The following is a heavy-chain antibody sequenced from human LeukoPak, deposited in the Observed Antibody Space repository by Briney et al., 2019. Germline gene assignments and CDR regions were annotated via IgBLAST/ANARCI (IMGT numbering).Heavy chain of an antibody. J-gene: IGHJ4*02. D-gene: IGHD5-12*01. CDR1: GFTVTSNY. CDR3: AREVRGYYFDY. CDR2: ISSGGNT. Sequence: GGSLRLSCAASGFTVTSNYMTWVRQAPGKGLEWVSVISSGGNTYYADSVKGRFTISRDNTKNTVYLQMNGLRAEDTAVYYCAREVRGYYFDYWGQGTLVTASS. V-gene: IGHV3-53*01.